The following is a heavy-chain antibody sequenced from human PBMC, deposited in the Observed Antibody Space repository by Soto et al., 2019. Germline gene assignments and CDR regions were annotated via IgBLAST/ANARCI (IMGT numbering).Heavy chain of an antibody. CDR3: ANGRATYGLLTHDY. J-gene: IGHJ4*02. V-gene: IGHV3-23*01. D-gene: IGHD3-10*01. Sequence: PGGSLRLSCAASGFTFNTYVMNWVRQAPGKGLEWVSTVSGGGGSAYYADSVKGRFTVSRDNSKNTLYLQMNSLTAEDTAVYYCANGRATYGLLTHDYWGQGTLVTVSS. CDR2: VSGGGGSA. CDR1: GFTFNTYV.